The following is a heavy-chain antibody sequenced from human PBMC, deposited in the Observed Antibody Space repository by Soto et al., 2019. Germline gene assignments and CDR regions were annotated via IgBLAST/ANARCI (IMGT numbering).Heavy chain of an antibody. CDR1: GFTFSSYA. J-gene: IGHJ3*02. CDR3: AKDLYWRDYGGNHRLAAFDI. Sequence: GGSLRLSCAASGFTFSSYAMSWVRQAPGKGLEWVSAISGSGGSTYYADSVKGRFTISRDNSKNTLYLQMNSLRAEDTAVYYCAKDLYWRDYGGNHRLAAFDIWGQGTMVTVSS. D-gene: IGHD4-17*01. V-gene: IGHV3-23*01. CDR2: ISGSGGST.